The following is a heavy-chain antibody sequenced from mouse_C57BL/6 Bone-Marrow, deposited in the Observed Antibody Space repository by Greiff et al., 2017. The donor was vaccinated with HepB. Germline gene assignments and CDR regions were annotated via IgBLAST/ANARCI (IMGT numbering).Heavy chain of an antibody. CDR3: ARSDSVYFDY. D-gene: IGHD2-4*01. J-gene: IGHJ2*01. Sequence: EVMLVESGPELVKPGASVKISCTASGYTFTDYNMHWVQQSHGKGLEWIGYINTNNGGTSYNQQFKGKAIFTVNKSSRTAYMELRSLTSEDSAVYYCARSDSVYFDYWGQGTTVTVSS. CDR1: GYTFTDYN. V-gene: IGHV1-22*01. CDR2: INTNNGGT.